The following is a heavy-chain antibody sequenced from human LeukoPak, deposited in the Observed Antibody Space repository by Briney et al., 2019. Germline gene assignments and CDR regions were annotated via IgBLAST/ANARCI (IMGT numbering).Heavy chain of an antibody. Sequence: SVKVSCKASGGTFSSYAISWVRQAPGQGLEWMGGIIPIFGTAIHAQKFQGRVAITADESTSTAYMELSSLRSEDTAVYYCATDRDIVVIPTATHGEGYFDYWGQGTLVTVSS. CDR3: ATDRDIVVIPTATHGEGYFDY. V-gene: IGHV1-69*01. CDR2: IIPIFGTA. J-gene: IGHJ4*02. D-gene: IGHD2-2*01. CDR1: GGTFSSYA.